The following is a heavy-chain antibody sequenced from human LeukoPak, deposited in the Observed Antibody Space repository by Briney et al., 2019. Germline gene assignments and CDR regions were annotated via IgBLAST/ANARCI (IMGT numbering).Heavy chain of an antibody. D-gene: IGHD6-19*01. V-gene: IGHV4-39*01. Sequence: PLETLSLTCTVSGGSISSTPYYWGWIRQPPGKGLEWIGSIYPSGSSYDNPSLKSRVTISVDTSKNQFSLKLSSVTAADTAVYYCARRSVAGAVDYWGQGTLVTVSS. CDR2: IYPSGSS. CDR3: ARRSVAGAVDY. J-gene: IGHJ4*02. CDR1: GGSISSTPYY.